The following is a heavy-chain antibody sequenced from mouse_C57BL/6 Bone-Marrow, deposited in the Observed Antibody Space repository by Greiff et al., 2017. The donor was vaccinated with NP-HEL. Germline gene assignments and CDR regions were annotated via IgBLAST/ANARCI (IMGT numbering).Heavy chain of an antibody. CDR3: ERERTSCDSYLDY. D-gene: IGHD2-13*01. CDR1: GYTFTSYW. V-gene: IGHV1-69*01. Sequence: QVQLQQPGAELVMPGASVKLSCKASGYTFTSYWMHWVQQRPGQGLEWIGEIDPSDSYTNYNQKFKGKSTLTVDKSSSTAYMQLSSLTSEDSAVYYCERERTSCDSYLDYWGQGTTLTVSS. CDR2: IDPSDSYT. J-gene: IGHJ2*01.